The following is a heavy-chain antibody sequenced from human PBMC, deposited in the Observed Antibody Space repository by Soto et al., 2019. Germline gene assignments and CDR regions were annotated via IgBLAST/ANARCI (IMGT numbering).Heavy chain of an antibody. V-gene: IGHV1-69*06. CDR1: GGTFSSCA. J-gene: IGHJ5*02. Sequence: ASVKVSCKVSGGTFSSCAISWVRQAPGQGLEWMGGIIPIFGTANYAQKFQGRVTITADKSTSTAYMELSSLRSEDTAVYYCARDAIEYSSLEDPWGQGTLVTVSS. D-gene: IGHD6-6*01. CDR3: ARDAIEYSSLEDP. CDR2: IIPIFGTA.